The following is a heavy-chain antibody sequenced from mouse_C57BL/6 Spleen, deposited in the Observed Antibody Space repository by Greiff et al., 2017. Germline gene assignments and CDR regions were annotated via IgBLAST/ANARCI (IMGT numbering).Heavy chain of an antibody. V-gene: IGHV1-15*01. D-gene: IGHD5-2*01. J-gene: IGHJ2*01. CDR2: IDPETGGT. CDR3: ERRNKGFY. Sequence: VQLQQSGAELVRPGASVTLSCKASGYTFTDYEMHWVKQTPVHGLEWIGAIDPETGGTAYNQKFKGKAILTVDKSSSTAYMELRSLTSEDSAVYYCERRNKGFYWGQGTTLTVSS. CDR1: GYTFTDYE.